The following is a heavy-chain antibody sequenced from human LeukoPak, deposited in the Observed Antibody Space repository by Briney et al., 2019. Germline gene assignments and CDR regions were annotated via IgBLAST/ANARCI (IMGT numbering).Heavy chain of an antibody. CDR2: IRYDGSNK. D-gene: IGHD3-9*01. CDR3: AKGRSDWEDAFDI. Sequence: GRSLRLSCAASGFTFSSYGMHWVRQAPGKGLEWVAFIRYDGSNKYYADSVKGRFTISRDNSKNTLYLQMNSLRAEDTAVYYCAKGRSDWEDAFDIWGQGTMVTVSS. CDR1: GFTFSSYG. V-gene: IGHV3-30*02. J-gene: IGHJ3*02.